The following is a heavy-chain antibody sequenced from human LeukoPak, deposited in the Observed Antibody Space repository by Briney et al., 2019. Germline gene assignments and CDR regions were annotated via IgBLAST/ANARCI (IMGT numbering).Heavy chain of an antibody. CDR3: AKDRLYYYDSSGD. Sequence: GGSQRLSCAASGFTFNNYAMTWVRQAPGKGLEWVSVINGGGSSYYADSVKGRFTISRDNSKNTLYLQMNSLRAEDTAVYYCAKDRLYYYDSSGDWGQGTLVTVSS. J-gene: IGHJ4*02. CDR1: GFTFNNYA. D-gene: IGHD3-22*01. V-gene: IGHV3-23*01. CDR2: INGGGSS.